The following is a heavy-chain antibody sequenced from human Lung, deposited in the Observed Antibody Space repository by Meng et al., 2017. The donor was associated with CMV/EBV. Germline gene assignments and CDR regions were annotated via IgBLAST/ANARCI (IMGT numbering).Heavy chain of an antibody. D-gene: IGHD3-10*01. Sequence: QVQLRDTGPALVKPSESLALTCAVSGDSITNHNWWAWVRQPPGKGLEWIGEIPHRGSSAYNPSLKSRVSMSIDKSKTQFSLKLTSVTAADTAVYHCLRRSGGSVWGQGTLVTVSS. CDR1: GDSITNHNW. V-gene: IGHV4-4*02. J-gene: IGHJ1*01. CDR3: LRRSGGSV. CDR2: IPHRGSS.